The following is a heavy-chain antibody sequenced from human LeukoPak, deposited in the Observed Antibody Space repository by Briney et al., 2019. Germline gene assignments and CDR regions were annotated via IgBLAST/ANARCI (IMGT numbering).Heavy chain of an antibody. CDR2: IIPIFGTA. CDR3: ARETRGSSWGGWFDP. J-gene: IGHJ5*02. D-gene: IGHD6-13*01. CDR1: GYTFTSYG. Sequence: SVKVSCKASGYTFTSYGITWVRQAPGQGLEWMGGIIPIFGTANYAQKFQGRVTITADKSTSTAYMELSSLRSEDTAVYYCARETRGSSWGGWFDPWGQGTLVTVSS. V-gene: IGHV1-69*06.